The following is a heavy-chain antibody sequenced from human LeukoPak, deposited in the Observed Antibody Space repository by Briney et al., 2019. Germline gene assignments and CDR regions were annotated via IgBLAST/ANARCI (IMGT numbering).Heavy chain of an antibody. D-gene: IGHD3/OR15-3a*01. Sequence: ASVKVSCKASGYTFTSYGISWVRQAPGQGLEWMGWISAYNGNTNYAQKLQGRVTMTTDTSTSTAYMELRSLRSDDTAVYYCARDQCEVRRGLVGGMDVWGQGTTVTVSS. CDR2: ISAYNGNT. V-gene: IGHV1-18*01. CDR3: ARDQCEVRRGLVGGMDV. CDR1: GYTFTSYG. J-gene: IGHJ6*02.